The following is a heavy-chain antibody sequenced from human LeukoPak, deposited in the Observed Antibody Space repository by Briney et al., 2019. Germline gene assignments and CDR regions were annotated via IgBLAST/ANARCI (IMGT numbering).Heavy chain of an antibody. D-gene: IGHD2-15*01. Sequence: SETLSLTCTVSGGSISTYYWTWIRQPPGKGLEWIGYMYHGGSTNYNPSPKSRVTISGDTSKNQFSLKLSSVTAADTAVYYCARDVGSPYCSGGSCPLGYWGQGILVTVSS. V-gene: IGHV4-59*01. CDR2: MYHGGST. J-gene: IGHJ4*02. CDR3: ARDVGSPYCSGGSCPLGY. CDR1: GGSISTYY.